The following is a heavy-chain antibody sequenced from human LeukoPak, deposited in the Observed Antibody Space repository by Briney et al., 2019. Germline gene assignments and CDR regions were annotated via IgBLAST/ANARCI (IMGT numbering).Heavy chain of an antibody. V-gene: IGHV4-4*07. CDR1: GGSISSYY. J-gene: IGHJ4*02. Sequence: SETLSLTCTVSGGSISSYYWSWIRQPAGKGLEWIGRIYTSGSTNYNPSLKSRVTISVDTSKNQFSLKLSSVTAADTAVYYCARAPIYYDILTGLYYFDYWGQGTLVTVSS. CDR3: ARAPIYYDILTGLYYFDY. D-gene: IGHD3-9*01. CDR2: IYTSGST.